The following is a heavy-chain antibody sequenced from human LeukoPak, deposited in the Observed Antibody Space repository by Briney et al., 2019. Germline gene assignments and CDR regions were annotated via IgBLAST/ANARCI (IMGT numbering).Heavy chain of an antibody. D-gene: IGHD2-15*01. CDR3: ARHGYCSGGSCYWDY. CDR2: IYYSGST. Sequence: PSETLSLTCTVSGGSISSYYWSWIRQPPGKGLEWIGYIYYSGSTSYNPSLKSRVAISVGTSNNEVSLKLSSVTAADTAVYYCARHGYCSGGSCYWDYWGQGTLVTVSS. CDR1: GGSISSYY. J-gene: IGHJ4*02. V-gene: IGHV4-59*08.